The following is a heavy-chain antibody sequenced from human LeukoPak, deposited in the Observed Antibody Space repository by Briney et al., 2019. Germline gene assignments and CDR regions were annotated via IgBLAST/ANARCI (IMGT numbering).Heavy chain of an antibody. CDR3: ARESERGHSYYDFWSGYYEVPFQPYYFDY. CDR2: IYHSGST. V-gene: IGHV4-38-2*02. Sequence: SETLSLTCTVSGYSISSGYYWGWIRQPPGKGLAWIGSIYHSGSTYYNPSLKSRVTISVDTSKKQFSLKLSSVPAADTAVYYCARESERGHSYYDFWSGYYEVPFQPYYFDYWGQGTLVTVSS. CDR1: GYSISSGYY. J-gene: IGHJ4*02. D-gene: IGHD3-3*01.